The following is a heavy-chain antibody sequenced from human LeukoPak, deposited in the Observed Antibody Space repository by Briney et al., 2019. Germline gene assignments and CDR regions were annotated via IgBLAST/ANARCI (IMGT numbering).Heavy chain of an antibody. J-gene: IGHJ4*02. V-gene: IGHV4-34*01. D-gene: IGHD5-18*01. CDR2: INHSGST. Sequence: SETLSLTCAVYGGSFSGYYWSWIRQPPGKRLEWIGEINHSGSTNYNPSLKSRVTISVDTSKNQFSLKLSSVTAADTAVYYCARQGYSYGFDYWGQGTLVTVSS. CDR1: GGSFSGYY. CDR3: ARQGYSYGFDY.